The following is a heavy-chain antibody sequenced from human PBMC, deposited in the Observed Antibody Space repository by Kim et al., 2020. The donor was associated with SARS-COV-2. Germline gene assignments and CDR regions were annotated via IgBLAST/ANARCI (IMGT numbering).Heavy chain of an antibody. CDR3: AREEEYYYDSSGLGAFDI. V-gene: IGHV3-30*01. Sequence: KGRFTISRDNSKNTLYLQMNSLRAEDTAVYYCAREEEYYYDSSGLGAFDIWGQGTMVTVSS. D-gene: IGHD3-22*01. J-gene: IGHJ3*02.